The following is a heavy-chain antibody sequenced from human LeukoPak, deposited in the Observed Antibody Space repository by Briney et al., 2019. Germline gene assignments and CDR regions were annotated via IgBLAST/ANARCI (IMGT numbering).Heavy chain of an antibody. J-gene: IGHJ6*03. CDR1: GGTFSSYA. Sequence: GASVKVSCKASGGTFSSYAISWVRQAPGQGLEWMGGIIPIFGTANYAQKFQGRVTITADESTSTAYMEMSSLRSEDTAVYYCARVGDSRIAARQRYYYYYMDVWGKGTTVTVSS. CDR3: ARVGDSRIAARQRYYYYYMDV. CDR2: IIPIFGTA. V-gene: IGHV1-69*13. D-gene: IGHD6-6*01.